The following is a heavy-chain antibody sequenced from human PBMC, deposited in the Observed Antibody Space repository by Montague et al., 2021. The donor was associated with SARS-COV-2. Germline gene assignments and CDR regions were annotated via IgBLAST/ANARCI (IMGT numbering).Heavy chain of an antibody. Sequence: PALVKPTQTLTLTCAVSGFSLNNRLGVTWIRQPPGKALEWLGHIFLNGEQSVTPSLKTGLTISRDTSKSQVVLSMTNVVPADTGTYYCARIRSDPPLLYLGVWDYYFDFWGQGVLVSVSS. V-gene: IGHV2-26*01. CDR2: IFLNGEQ. CDR1: GFSLNNRLG. D-gene: IGHD3-16*02. J-gene: IGHJ4*02. CDR3: ARIRSDPPLLYLGVWDYYFDF.